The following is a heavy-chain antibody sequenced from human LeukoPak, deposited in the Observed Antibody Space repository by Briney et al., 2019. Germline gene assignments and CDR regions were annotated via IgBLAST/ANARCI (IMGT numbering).Heavy chain of an antibody. J-gene: IGHJ4*02. CDR2: IWYDGSNK. CDR3: ARDGGYSYGSYFDY. CDR1: GFTFSSYG. Sequence: GRSLRLSCAASGFTFSSYGMHWVRQAPGKGLEWVAVIWYDGSNKYYADSVKGRFTISRDNSKNTLYPQMNSLRAEDTAVYYCARDGGYSYGSYFDYWGQGTLVTVSS. D-gene: IGHD5-18*01. V-gene: IGHV3-33*01.